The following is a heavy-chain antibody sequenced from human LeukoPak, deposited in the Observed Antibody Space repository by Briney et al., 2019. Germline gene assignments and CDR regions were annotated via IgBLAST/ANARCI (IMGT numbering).Heavy chain of an antibody. J-gene: IGHJ6*02. D-gene: IGHD2-2*01. CDR1: GYTLTAYY. V-gene: IGHV1-2*02. Sequence: VSVKVSCKASGYTLTAYYIHWVRQAPGQGLEWMGWMNPHSGGTNYAQKFRARVTMTTDTTINTAYLELTGLTSDDTALYYCARAERTVSGLDVWGQGTTVTVSS. CDR3: ARAERTVSGLDV. CDR2: MNPHSGGT.